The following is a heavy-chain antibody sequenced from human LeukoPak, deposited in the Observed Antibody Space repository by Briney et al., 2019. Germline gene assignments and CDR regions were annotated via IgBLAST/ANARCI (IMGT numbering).Heavy chain of an antibody. D-gene: IGHD5-12*01. V-gene: IGHV3-48*03. J-gene: IGHJ4*01. Sequence: GGSLRLSCTVSGFNFKNYEMKWVRQAPGKGLEWMAYISSSGSTTKYADSVKGRFTMSRDNAKNAVYMEMNSLRVEDTAVYYCARDRGWDGYGYAFLDYWGHGTLVTVSS. CDR1: GFNFKNYE. CDR2: ISSSGSTT. CDR3: ARDRGWDGYGYAFLDY.